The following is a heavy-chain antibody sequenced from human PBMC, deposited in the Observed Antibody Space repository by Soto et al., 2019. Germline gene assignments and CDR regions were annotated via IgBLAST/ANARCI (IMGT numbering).Heavy chain of an antibody. J-gene: IGHJ6*02. V-gene: IGHV4-30-4*01. Sequence: QVQLQESGPGLVRPSQTLSLTCTVSGGSISSEYYHWTWIRQAPGKGLEWIGYIHYSGSVHYNPSLQSRLTMSVDKSKNLFSLKLSSVTAADPAVYFCAREDDGGDRDYYGLDVWGQGNTVTVSS. CDR3: AREDDGGDRDYYGLDV. CDR2: IHYSGSV. CDR1: GGSISSEYYH. D-gene: IGHD2-21*02.